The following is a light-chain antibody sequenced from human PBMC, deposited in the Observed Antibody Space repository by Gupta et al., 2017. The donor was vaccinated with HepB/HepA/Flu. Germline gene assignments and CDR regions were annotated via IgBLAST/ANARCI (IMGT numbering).Light chain of an antibody. CDR3: QQSDSTPRT. Sequence: DVQMTQSPPSLSASVGDRVTITCRASQSISVYVNWYQQKPGKAPKLLIYGASSLQSGVPSRFSGSGYGTDFTLTISSLQPEDFVTYYCQQSDSTPRTFGQGTKVEV. CDR2: GAS. J-gene: IGKJ1*01. V-gene: IGKV1-39*01. CDR1: QSISVY.